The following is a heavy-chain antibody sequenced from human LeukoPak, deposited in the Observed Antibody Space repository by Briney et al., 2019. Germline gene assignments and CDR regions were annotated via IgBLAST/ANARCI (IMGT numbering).Heavy chain of an antibody. CDR1: GYTFTSYG. D-gene: IGHD1-26*01. V-gene: IGHV1-18*01. CDR2: ISAYNANT. J-gene: IGHJ4*02. CDR3: ARDSYDDFIVGATTRPFDY. Sequence: ASVKVSCKASGYTFTSYGISWVRQAPGQGLEWMGWISAYNANTNYAQKLQGRVTMTTDTSTSTAYMELRSLRSDDTAAYYCARDSYDDFIVGATTRPFDYWGQGTLVTVSS.